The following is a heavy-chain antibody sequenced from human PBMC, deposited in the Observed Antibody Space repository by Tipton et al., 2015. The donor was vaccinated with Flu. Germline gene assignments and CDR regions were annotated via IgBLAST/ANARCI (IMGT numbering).Heavy chain of an antibody. J-gene: IGHJ3*02. CDR3: ARDRGIVGAPDAFDI. D-gene: IGHD1-26*01. CDR2: ISSSSNYI. CDR1: GFTFSNYS. V-gene: IGHV3-21*01. Sequence: SLRLPCAASGFTFSNYSMNWVRQAPGKGLEWVSSISSSSNYIYYADSVKGRFTISRDNAKNSLFLQMNSLRAEDTAVYYCARDRGIVGAPDAFDIWGQGTMVTVSS.